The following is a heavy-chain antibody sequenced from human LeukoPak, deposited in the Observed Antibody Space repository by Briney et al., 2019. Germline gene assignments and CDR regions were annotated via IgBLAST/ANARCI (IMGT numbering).Heavy chain of an antibody. CDR3: ARLILWETSNAFDI. Sequence: GVSLRLSCTNSGPTFNRDWMGWLRQAPGKGLEWLAHIKPDESRIFYADSVKGRFALSRDNAKNSVHLQMNSLRAEDTAVYFCARLILWETSNAFDIWGQGTMVTFSS. J-gene: IGHJ3*02. CDR2: IKPDESRI. V-gene: IGHV3-7*03. CDR1: GPTFNRDW. D-gene: IGHD1-26*01.